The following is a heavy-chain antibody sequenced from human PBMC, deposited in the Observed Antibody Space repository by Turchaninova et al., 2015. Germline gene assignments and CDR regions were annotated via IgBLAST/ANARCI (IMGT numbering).Heavy chain of an antibody. J-gene: IGHJ3*02. V-gene: IGHV1-46*01. CDR1: GYTFTSYY. Sequence: KPGASVKVSCKASGYTFTSYYMHWVRQAPGQGLEWMGIINPSGGSTSYAQKFQGRVTMTRDTSTSTVYMELSSRRSEDTAVYYCAGAGAVAGRGDAFDIWGQGTMVTVSS. D-gene: IGHD6-19*01. CDR3: AGAGAVAGRGDAFDI. CDR2: INPSGGST.